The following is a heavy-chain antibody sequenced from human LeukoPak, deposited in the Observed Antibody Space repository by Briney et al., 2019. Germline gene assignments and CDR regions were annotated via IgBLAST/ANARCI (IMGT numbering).Heavy chain of an antibody. Sequence: PETLSLTCAVYGGSFSGYYWSWIRQPPGKGLEWIGEINHSGSTNYNPSLKSRVTISVDTSKNQFSLKLSSVTAADTAVYYCARGLRRDGYNYWGQGTLVTVSS. CDR3: ARGLRRDGYNY. V-gene: IGHV4-34*01. CDR1: GGSFSGYY. CDR2: INHSGST. D-gene: IGHD5-24*01. J-gene: IGHJ4*02.